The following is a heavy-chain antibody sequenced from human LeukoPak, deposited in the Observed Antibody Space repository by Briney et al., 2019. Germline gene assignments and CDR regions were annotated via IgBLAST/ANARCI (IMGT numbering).Heavy chain of an antibody. CDR2: IYYSGST. Sequence: PSETLSLTCTVSGGSISSYYWSWIRQHPGKGLEWIGYIYYSGSTYYNPSLKSRVTISVDTSKNQFSLKLSSVTAADTAVYYCAGLIGYCSSTSCYTADYYMDVWGKGTTVTVSS. D-gene: IGHD2-2*02. CDR3: AGLIGYCSSTSCYTADYYMDV. V-gene: IGHV4-59*06. J-gene: IGHJ6*03. CDR1: GGSISSYY.